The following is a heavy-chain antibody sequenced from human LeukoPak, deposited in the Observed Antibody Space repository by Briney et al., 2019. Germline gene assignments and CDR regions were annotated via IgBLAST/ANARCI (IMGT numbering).Heavy chain of an antibody. V-gene: IGHV4-34*01. J-gene: IGHJ3*02. D-gene: IGHD3-22*01. CDR1: GGSFSGYY. CDR3: ARSFDSSGYYYVHAFDI. Sequence: SETLSLTCAVYGGSFSGYYWSWIRQPPGKGLEWIGEINHSGSTNYNPSLKSRVTISVDTSKNQFSLKLSSVTAADTAVYYCARSFDSSGYYYVHAFDIWGQGTMVAVSS. CDR2: INHSGST.